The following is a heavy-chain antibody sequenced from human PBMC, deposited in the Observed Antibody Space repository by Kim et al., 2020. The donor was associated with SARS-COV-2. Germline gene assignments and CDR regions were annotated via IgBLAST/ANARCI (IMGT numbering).Heavy chain of an antibody. J-gene: IGHJ3*02. D-gene: IGHD2-21*02. CDR3: AKGRWVVTAPRGAFDI. V-gene: IGHV3-30*18. CDR1: GFTFSSYG. CDR2: ISYDGSNK. Sequence: GGSLRLSCAASGFTFSSYGMHWVRQAPGKGLEWVAVISYDGSNKYYADSVKGRFTISRDNSKNTLYLQMNSLRAEDTAVYYCAKGRWVVTAPRGAFDIWG.